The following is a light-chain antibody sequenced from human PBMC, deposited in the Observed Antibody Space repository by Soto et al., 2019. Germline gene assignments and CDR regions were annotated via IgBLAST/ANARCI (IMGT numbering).Light chain of an antibody. V-gene: IGKV3-15*01. J-gene: IGKJ4*01. Sequence: EIQMTQSPSSLSASVGESVTLTCKASQDISNNLTWYQHKPVKTPRLLIYDTSARDTGVPSRFSGSRSGTDFTLTISSLQSEDIAIYYCQRYNNCPLTFGGGTKVDIK. CDR3: QRYNNCPLT. CDR2: DTS. CDR1: QDISNN.